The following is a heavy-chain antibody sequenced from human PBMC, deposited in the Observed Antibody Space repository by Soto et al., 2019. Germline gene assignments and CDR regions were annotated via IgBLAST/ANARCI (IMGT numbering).Heavy chain of an antibody. CDR2: IYYSGRT. CDR3: ARQRTTVVTQAYFDH. CDR1: GESISSSSYY. Sequence: SETLSLTCIVSGESISSSSYYWGWIRQPPGKGLEWIGSIYYSGRTYYNPSFKSRVTISIDTSKNQFSLKLSSVTATDTAVYYCARQRTTVVTQAYFDHWGQGALVTSPQ. J-gene: IGHJ4*02. V-gene: IGHV4-39*01. D-gene: IGHD2-21*02.